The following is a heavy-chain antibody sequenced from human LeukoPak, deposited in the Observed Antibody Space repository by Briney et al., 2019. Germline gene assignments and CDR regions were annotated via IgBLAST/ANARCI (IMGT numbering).Heavy chain of an antibody. CDR2: MNPNSGNT. J-gene: IGHJ4*02. V-gene: IGHV1-8*01. CDR1: GYTFTSYD. Sequence: ASVKVSCKASGYTFTSYDINWVRQAPGQGLEWMGWMNPNSGNTGYAQKFQGRVTMTRNTSISTAYMELSSLRSEDTAVYYCARGGRYGGSSGYYSDYWGQGTLVTVSS. CDR3: ARGGRYGGSSGYYSDY. D-gene: IGHD3-22*01.